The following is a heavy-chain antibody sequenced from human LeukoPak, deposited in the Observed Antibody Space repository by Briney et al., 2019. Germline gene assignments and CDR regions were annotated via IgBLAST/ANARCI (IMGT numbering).Heavy chain of an antibody. CDR1: GFTFSSYG. CDR2: IRYDGTNK. Sequence: GGSLRLSCAASGFTFSSYGMHWVRQAPGKGLEWVAFIRYDGTNKYYADSVKGRFTISRDNSKNTLFLQMNSLRAEDTAVYYRAKGGEVSSWYKRLKLYFDYWGQGTLVTVSS. D-gene: IGHD6-13*01. V-gene: IGHV3-30*02. J-gene: IGHJ4*02. CDR3: AKGGEVSSWYKRLKLYFDY.